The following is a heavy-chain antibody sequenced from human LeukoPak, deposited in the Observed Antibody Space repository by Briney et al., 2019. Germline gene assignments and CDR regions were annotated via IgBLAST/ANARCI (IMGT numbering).Heavy chain of an antibody. D-gene: IGHD2-2*02. CDR1: GGSFSGYY. Sequence: SETLSLTCAVYGGSFSGYYWSWIHQPPGKGLEWIGEINHSGSTNYNPSLKSRVTISVDTSKNQFSLKLSSVTAADTAVYYYARDRYCSSTSCYRSYYYYGMDVWGQGTTVTVSS. CDR3: ARDRYCSSTSCYRSYYYYGMDV. J-gene: IGHJ6*02. CDR2: INHSGST. V-gene: IGHV4-34*01.